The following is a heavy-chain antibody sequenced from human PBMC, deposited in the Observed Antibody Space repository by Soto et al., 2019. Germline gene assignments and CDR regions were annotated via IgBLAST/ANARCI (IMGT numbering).Heavy chain of an antibody. CDR2: VYYLGST. Sequence: PSETLSLTCTVPGGPMSEYFWSWIRQSPGKGLEWIGYVYYLGSTDYNPSLKSRVMISVDTSKRQFSLKLSSVTVADTAIYYCARDGYDGSGSPFPAYWGPGIQVTVSS. V-gene: IGHV4-59*01. J-gene: IGHJ4*02. CDR1: GGPMSEYF. CDR3: ARDGYDGSGSPFPAY. D-gene: IGHD3-10*01.